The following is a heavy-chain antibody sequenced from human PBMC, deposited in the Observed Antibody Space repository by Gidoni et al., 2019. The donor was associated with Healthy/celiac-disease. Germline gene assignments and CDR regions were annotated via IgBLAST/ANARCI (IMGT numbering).Heavy chain of an antibody. J-gene: IGHJ6*03. D-gene: IGHD3-10*01. CDR1: GGSISSGSYY. CDR3: ASAYYYGSGSYYLRYMDV. Sequence: QVQLQESGPGLVKPSQTLSPTCTVPGGSISSGSYYWSWIRQPAGKGLEWIGRIYTSGSTNYNPSLKSRVTISVDTSKNQFSLKLSSVTAADTAVYYCASAYYYGSGSYYLRYMDVWGKGTTVTVSS. CDR2: IYTSGST. V-gene: IGHV4-61*02.